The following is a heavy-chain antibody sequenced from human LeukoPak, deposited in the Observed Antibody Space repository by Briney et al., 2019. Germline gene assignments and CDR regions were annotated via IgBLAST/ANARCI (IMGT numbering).Heavy chain of an antibody. CDR2: ISGSGGST. D-gene: IGHD3-10*01. J-gene: IGHJ4*02. V-gene: IGHV3-23*01. CDR3: AKDRDTMVRGVIYY. Sequence: GGSLRLSCAASGFTFDDYGMSWVRQAPGKGLEWVSAISGSGGSTYYADSVKGRFTISRDNSKNTLYLQMNSLRAEDTAVYYCAKDRDTMVRGVIYYWGQGTLVTVSS. CDR1: GFTFDDYG.